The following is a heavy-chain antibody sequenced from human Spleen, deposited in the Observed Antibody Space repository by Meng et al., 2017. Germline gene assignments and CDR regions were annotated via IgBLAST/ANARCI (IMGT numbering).Heavy chain of an antibody. J-gene: IGHJ5*02. D-gene: IGHD6-19*01. CDR1: GYTFTSSA. CDR2: ITPGNGNT. Sequence: QVQLVQSGAEVKKPGAPVRVSCKASGYTFTSSALHWVRQAPGQSLEWMGWITPGNGNTKYSQKFQGRVTFTRDTSASTAYMELSTLRPEDTAVYYCARDFTSGSSGDPWGQGTLVTVSS. V-gene: IGHV1-3*01. CDR3: ARDFTSGSSGDP.